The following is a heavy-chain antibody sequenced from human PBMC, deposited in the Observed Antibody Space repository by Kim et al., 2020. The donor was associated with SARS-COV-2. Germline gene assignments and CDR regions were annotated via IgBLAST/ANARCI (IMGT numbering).Heavy chain of an antibody. J-gene: IGHJ4*02. Sequence: SETLSLTCAVYGGSFSGYYWSWIRQPPGKGLEWIGEINHSGSTNYNPSLKSRVTISVDTSKNQFSLKLSSVTAADTAVYYCARGVGRHYYDSGWGQGTLVTVSS. CDR1: GGSFSGYY. V-gene: IGHV4-34*01. CDR3: ARGVGRHYYDSG. D-gene: IGHD3-22*01. CDR2: INHSGST.